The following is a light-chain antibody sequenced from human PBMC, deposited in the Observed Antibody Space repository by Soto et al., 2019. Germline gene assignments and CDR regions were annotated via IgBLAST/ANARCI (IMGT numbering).Light chain of an antibody. Sequence: DIQMTQSPSTLSASVRDRVTITCRASQTISSRLAWYQHKPGKAPKLLIYDASSLESGVPSRFSSSGSGTEFTLTISSLQPDDFATYYCQQYNSFSPGTFGQGTKVEI. V-gene: IGKV1-5*01. CDR3: QQYNSFSPGT. CDR2: DAS. J-gene: IGKJ1*01. CDR1: QTISSR.